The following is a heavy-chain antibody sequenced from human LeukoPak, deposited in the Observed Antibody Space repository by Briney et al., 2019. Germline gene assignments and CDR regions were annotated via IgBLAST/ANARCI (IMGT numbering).Heavy chain of an antibody. CDR1: GGSFSGYY. J-gene: IGHJ4*02. Sequence: SETLSLTCAVYGGSFSGYYWSWIRQPPGKGLEGIGEINQSGSTNYNPSRKSRVTISVDTSKNQFSLKLNSVTAAATAVYYCARVGYYDSSGYQHGDYWGPGTLVTVSS. D-gene: IGHD3-22*01. CDR2: INQSGST. V-gene: IGHV4-34*01. CDR3: ARVGYYDSSGYQHGDY.